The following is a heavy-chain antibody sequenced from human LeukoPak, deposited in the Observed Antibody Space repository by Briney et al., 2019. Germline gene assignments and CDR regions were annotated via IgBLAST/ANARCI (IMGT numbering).Heavy chain of an antibody. CDR1: GFTFSSYW. CDR2: IKQDGSEK. D-gene: IGHD6-19*01. J-gene: IGHJ3*02. Sequence: GGSLRLSCAASGFTFSSYWMSWVRQAPGKGLEWVANIKQDGSEKYYVDSVKGRFTISRDNAKNSLYLQMNSLRAEDTAVYYCAKVRGSGWDDAFDIWGQGTMVTVSS. V-gene: IGHV3-7*01. CDR3: AKVRGSGWDDAFDI.